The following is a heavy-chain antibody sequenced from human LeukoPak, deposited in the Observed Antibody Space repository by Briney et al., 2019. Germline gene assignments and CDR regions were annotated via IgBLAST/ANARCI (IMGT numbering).Heavy chain of an antibody. CDR2: TYYRSKWFN. Sequence: LSQTLSLTCAISGDSVSSNSAAWDWIRQSPSRGLEWLGRTYYRSKWFNGYAVSVKGRITINPDTSKNQFSLQLNSVTPEDTAVYYCTRSFSGYIDSWGQGTLVTVSS. J-gene: IGHJ4*02. CDR3: TRSFSGYIDS. CDR1: GDSVSSNSAA. V-gene: IGHV6-1*01. D-gene: IGHD1-26*01.